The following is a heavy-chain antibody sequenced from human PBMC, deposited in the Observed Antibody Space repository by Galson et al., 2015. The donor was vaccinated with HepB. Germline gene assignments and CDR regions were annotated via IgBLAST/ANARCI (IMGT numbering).Heavy chain of an antibody. Sequence: ETLSLTCAVSGGSISSSGYYWGWIRQPPGKGLGWIGSLFYTGSIYYNPSLKSRVTISVDTSKNQFSLRLTSVTAADTAVYYCARRDAAAHAFDIWGQGTMVTVSS. CDR2: LFYTGSI. V-gene: IGHV4-39*01. J-gene: IGHJ3*02. D-gene: IGHD5-24*01. CDR3: ARRDAAAHAFDI. CDR1: GGSISSSGYY.